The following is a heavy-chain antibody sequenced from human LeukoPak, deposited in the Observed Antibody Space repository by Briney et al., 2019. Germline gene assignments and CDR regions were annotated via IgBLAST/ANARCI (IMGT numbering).Heavy chain of an antibody. D-gene: IGHD3-22*01. CDR2: IKQDGSEK. Sequence: PGGSLRLSCAASGFTFCSYWMSWVRQAPGKGLEWVANIKQDGSEKYYVDSVKGRLTISRDNAKNSLYLQMNSLRAEDTAVYYCARSIVVVIPHDAFDIWGQGTMVTVSS. CDR1: GFTFCSYW. J-gene: IGHJ3*02. V-gene: IGHV3-7*01. CDR3: ARSIVVVIPHDAFDI.